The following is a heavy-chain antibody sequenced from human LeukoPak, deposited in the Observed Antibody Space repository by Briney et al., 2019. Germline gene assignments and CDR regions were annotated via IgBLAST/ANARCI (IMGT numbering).Heavy chain of an antibody. D-gene: IGHD3-22*01. CDR3: AKGSSSGYYTDALDI. CDR2: ISYDGSNK. V-gene: IGHV3-30*18. J-gene: IGHJ3*02. Sequence: GRSLRLSCAASGFTFSTYGMHWVRQAPGKGPEWVAVISYDGSNKYYADSVKGRFTISRDNSKNTLYLQMNSLRAEDTAVYYCAKGSSSGYYTDALDIWGQGTMVTDSS. CDR1: GFTFSTYG.